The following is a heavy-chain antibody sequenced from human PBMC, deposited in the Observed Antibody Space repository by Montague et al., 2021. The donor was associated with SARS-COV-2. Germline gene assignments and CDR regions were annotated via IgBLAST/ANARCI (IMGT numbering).Heavy chain of an antibody. D-gene: IGHD3-3*01. CDR2: IYYSGST. J-gene: IGHJ3*02. V-gene: IGHV4-59*01. CDR3: ARVRGNTIFGVVIISAFDI. CDR1: GTSFSGYC. Sequence: SETLSLTCAVHGTSFSGYCWNWIRQPPGKGLEWIGYIYYSGSTNYNPSLKSRVTISVDTSKNQFSLKLSSVTAADTAVYYCARVRGNTIFGVVIISAFDIWGQGTMVTVSS.